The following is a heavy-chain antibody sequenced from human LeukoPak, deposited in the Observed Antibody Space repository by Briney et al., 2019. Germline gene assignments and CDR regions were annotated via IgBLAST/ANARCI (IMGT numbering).Heavy chain of an antibody. CDR1: GFTFSSYS. CDR2: TSSSSSYI. Sequence: GGSLRLSCAASGFTFSSYSMNWVRQAPGKGLEWVSSTSSSSSYIYYADSVKGRFTISRDNAKNSLYLQMNSLRAEDTAVYYCARAHSSGWYYFDYWGQGTLVTVSS. CDR3: ARAHSSGWYYFDY. J-gene: IGHJ4*02. D-gene: IGHD6-19*01. V-gene: IGHV3-21*01.